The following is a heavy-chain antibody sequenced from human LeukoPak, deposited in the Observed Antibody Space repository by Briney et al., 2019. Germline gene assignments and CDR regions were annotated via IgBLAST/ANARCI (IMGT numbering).Heavy chain of an antibody. V-gene: IGHV1-69*13. D-gene: IGHD3-10*01. CDR3: ARGLYGSGSTRLYYYYGMDV. Sequence: ASVKVSCKASGGTFSSYVISWVRQAPGQGLEWMGGIIPIFGTANYAQKFQGRVTITADESTSTAYMELSSLRSEDTAVYYCARGLYGSGSTRLYYYYGMDVWGQGTTVTVSS. CDR1: GGTFSSYV. CDR2: IIPIFGTA. J-gene: IGHJ6*02.